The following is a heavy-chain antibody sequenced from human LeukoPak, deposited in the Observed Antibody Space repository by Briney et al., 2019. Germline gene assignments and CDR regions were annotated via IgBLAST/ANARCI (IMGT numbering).Heavy chain of an antibody. CDR3: ARARNWNLFDY. Sequence: SETLSLTCTVSGGSISGYFWSWIRQPPGKGLEWIGYIYYSGGTDYNPSLKSRVTISVDTSKNQFSLKLSSVTAADTAVYYCARARNWNLFDYWGQGTLVTVSS. J-gene: IGHJ4*02. D-gene: IGHD1-1*01. CDR2: IYYSGGT. CDR1: GGSISGYF. V-gene: IGHV4-59*01.